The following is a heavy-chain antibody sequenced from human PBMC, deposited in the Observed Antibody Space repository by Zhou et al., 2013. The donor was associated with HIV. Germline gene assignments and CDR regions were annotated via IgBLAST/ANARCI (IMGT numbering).Heavy chain of an antibody. J-gene: IGHJ3*02. CDR2: TYFSGHT. V-gene: IGHV4-59*11. CDR1: YASISSHY. CDR3: ARGFCSSTVCFSDAFDI. Sequence: HVQLLESGPGLVRPSETLSLACTVSYASISSHYWAWIRQSPSKGLEWIGHTYFSGHTQYNPSLKTRVAISVDASKTHLTLNMTSVNTADTAVYYCARGFCSSTVCFSDAFDIWGPGTRVTV. D-gene: IGHD6-13*01.